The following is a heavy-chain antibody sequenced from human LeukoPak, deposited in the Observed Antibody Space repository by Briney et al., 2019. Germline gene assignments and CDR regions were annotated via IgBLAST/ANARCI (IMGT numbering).Heavy chain of an antibody. D-gene: IGHD4-17*01. CDR1: GFTVSSNY. CDR3: ARNDRTVTLDAFDI. J-gene: IGHJ3*02. V-gene: IGHV3-66*02. Sequence: GGSLRLSCAASGFTVSSNYMSWVRQAPGKGLEWVSVIYSGGSTYYADSVEGRFTISRDNSKNTLYLQMNSLRAENTAVYYCARNDRTVTLDAFDIWGQGTMVTVSS. CDR2: IYSGGST.